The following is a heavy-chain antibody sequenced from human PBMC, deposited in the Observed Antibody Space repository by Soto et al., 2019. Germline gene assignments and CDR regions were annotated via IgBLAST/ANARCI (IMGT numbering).Heavy chain of an antibody. CDR2: IIPISGTA. CDR1: GGTFSSYA. CDR3: ARGQAVATKYYYYYGMDV. Sequence: SVKVSCKASGGTFSSYAISWVRQAPGQGLEWMGGIIPISGTANYAQKFQGRVTITADESTSTAYMELSSLRSEDTAVYYCARGQAVATKYYYYYGMDVWGQGTTVTVS. V-gene: IGHV1-69*13. D-gene: IGHD5-12*01. J-gene: IGHJ6*02.